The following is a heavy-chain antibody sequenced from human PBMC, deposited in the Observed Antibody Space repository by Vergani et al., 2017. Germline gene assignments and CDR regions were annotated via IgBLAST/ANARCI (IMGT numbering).Heavy chain of an antibody. CDR3: ARARCIETCYMSNWLDS. J-gene: IGHJ5*01. CDR1: GFTFSSYA. V-gene: IGHV3-23*04. D-gene: IGHD3-9*01. Sequence: VQLVESGGGVVQPGRSLRLSCGASGFTFSSYAMTWVRLAPGKGLQWVSAISGSGGNTFYTDSVKGRFTISRDNSKDTLYLQMNSLRVEDTGVYYCARARCIETCYMSNWLDSWGQGTLVTVSS. CDR2: ISGSGGNT.